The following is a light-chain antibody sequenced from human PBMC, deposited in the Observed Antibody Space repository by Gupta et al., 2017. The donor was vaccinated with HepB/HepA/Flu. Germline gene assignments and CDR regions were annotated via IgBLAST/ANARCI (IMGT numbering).Light chain of an antibody. CDR3: QSYDSSLSGVV. J-gene: IGLJ2*01. CDR1: SSNIGAGYD. V-gene: IGLV1-40*01. CDR2: GNN. Sequence: QSVLTQPPSVSGAPGQRFTISCTGSSSNIGAGYDVHWYQQLPGTAPKLLIYGNNKRPSGVPDRFSGSNSATSASLASTGLQADEEADYYCQSYDSSLSGVVFGGGTKLTVL.